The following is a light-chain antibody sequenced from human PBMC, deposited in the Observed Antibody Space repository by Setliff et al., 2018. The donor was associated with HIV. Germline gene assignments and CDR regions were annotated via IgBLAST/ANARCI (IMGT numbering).Light chain of an antibody. Sequence: QSVLTQPPSASGSPGQSVTISCTGTSSDVGDYNYVSWFQQHPGKAPKLIIYEVTKRPSGVPDRFSGSKSGNTASLTVSGLQAEDEADYYCSSYAGSNNYVFGTGTRSPS. CDR2: EVT. J-gene: IGLJ1*01. V-gene: IGLV2-8*01. CDR3: SSYAGSNNYV. CDR1: SSDVGDYNY.